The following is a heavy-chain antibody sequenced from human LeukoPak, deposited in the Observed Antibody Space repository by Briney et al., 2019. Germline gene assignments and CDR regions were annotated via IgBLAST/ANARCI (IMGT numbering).Heavy chain of an antibody. CDR3: AKEYTPSSPLGELDS. Sequence: GGSLRLSCAVSGFNLNSYAMHWVRQAPGKGLEWVAVIRHDEANSFYADSAQGRFTISRDTSKKLLYLQMNSLRVEDTAVYYCAKEYTPSSPLGELDSWGQGTLVTVSS. CDR2: IRHDEANS. J-gene: IGHJ4*02. CDR1: GFNLNSYA. V-gene: IGHV3-30*02. D-gene: IGHD6-6*01.